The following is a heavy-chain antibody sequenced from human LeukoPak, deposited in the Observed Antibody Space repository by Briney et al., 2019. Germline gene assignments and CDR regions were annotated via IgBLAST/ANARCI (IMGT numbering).Heavy chain of an antibody. J-gene: IGHJ6*02. V-gene: IGHV4-34*01. CDR2: INHSGST. Sequence: GSLRLSCAASGFTFSSYVMSWVRQPPGKGLEWIGEINHSGSTNYNPSLKSRVTISVDTSKNQFSLKLSSVTAADTAVYYCARGQSGYSYGKGWDYYYYGMDVWGQGTTVTVSS. D-gene: IGHD5-18*01. CDR3: ARGQSGYSYGKGWDYYYYGMDV. CDR1: GFTFSSYV.